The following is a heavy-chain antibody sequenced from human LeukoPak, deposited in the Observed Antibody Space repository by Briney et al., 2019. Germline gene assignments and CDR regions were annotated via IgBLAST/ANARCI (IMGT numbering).Heavy chain of an antibody. CDR3: AKDLEFIEVVVAATRQSY. CDR1: GFTFSSYA. CDR2: ISGSGGST. J-gene: IGHJ4*02. V-gene: IGHV3-23*01. Sequence: GGSLRLSCAASGFTFSSYAMSWVRQAPGKGLEWVSAISGSGGSTYYADSVKGRFTISRDNSKNTLYLQMNSLRAEDTAVYYCAKDLEFIEVVVAATRQSYWGQGTLVTVSS. D-gene: IGHD2-15*01.